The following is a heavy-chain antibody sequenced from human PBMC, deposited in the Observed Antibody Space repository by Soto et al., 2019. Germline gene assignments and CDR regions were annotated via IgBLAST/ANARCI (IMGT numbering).Heavy chain of an antibody. V-gene: IGHV1-2*02. CDR3: TRRRFGVRGVTTMDV. Sequence: ASVKVSCKASGYTFTGYYMHWVRPAPGQGLEWMGWINPNSGGTNYAQKFQGRVTMSLDTSKNQFSLNLGSVTAADTAVYYCTRRRFGVRGVTTMDVWGPGTTVTVSS. CDR2: INPNSGGT. D-gene: IGHD3-10*01. CDR1: GYTFTGYY. J-gene: IGHJ6*02.